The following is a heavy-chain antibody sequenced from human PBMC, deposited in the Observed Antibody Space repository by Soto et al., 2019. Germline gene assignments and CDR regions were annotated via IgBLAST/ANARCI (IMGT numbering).Heavy chain of an antibody. V-gene: IGHV4-34*01. J-gene: IGHJ4*02. D-gene: IGHD3-22*01. CDR3: ARGRTNYYDSSGYYYDY. Sequence: SETLSLTCAVYGGSFSGYYWSWIRQPPGKGLEWIGEINHSGSTNYNPSLKSRVTISVDTSKNQFSLKLSSVTAADTAVYYCARGRTNYYDSSGYYYDYWGQGILVTVSS. CDR2: INHSGST. CDR1: GGSFSGYY.